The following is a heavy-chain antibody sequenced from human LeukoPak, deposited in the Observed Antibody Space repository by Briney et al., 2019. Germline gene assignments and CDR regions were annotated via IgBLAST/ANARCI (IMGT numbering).Heavy chain of an antibody. CDR2: IYTSGST. V-gene: IGHV4-4*07. Sequence: PSETLSLTCTVSGGSISSYYWSWIRQPAGKGLEWIGRIYTSGSTNYNPSLKSRVTISVDTSKNQFSLKLSSVTAADTAVYYCARDYYDSSGYFNNWFDPWGQGILVTVSS. D-gene: IGHD3-22*01. J-gene: IGHJ5*02. CDR1: GGSISSYY. CDR3: ARDYYDSSGYFNNWFDP.